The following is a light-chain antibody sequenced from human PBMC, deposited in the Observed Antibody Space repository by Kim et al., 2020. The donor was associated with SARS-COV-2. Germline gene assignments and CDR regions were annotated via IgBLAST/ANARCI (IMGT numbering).Light chain of an antibody. V-gene: IGLV1-51*01. Sequence: GKKVTISCSGSTSNIGINYVSWYQHLPGTAPKLLIYDNNKRPSGIPDRLSGSKSGTSVTLAITGLQTEDEADYYCATWDTSLSVAIFGGGTQLTVL. CDR1: TSNIGINY. J-gene: IGLJ2*01. CDR2: DNN. CDR3: ATWDTSLSVAI.